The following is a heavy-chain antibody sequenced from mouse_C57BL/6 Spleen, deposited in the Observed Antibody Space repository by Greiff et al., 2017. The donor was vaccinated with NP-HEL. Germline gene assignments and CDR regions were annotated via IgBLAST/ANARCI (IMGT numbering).Heavy chain of an antibody. V-gene: IGHV1-50*01. J-gene: IGHJ2*01. CDR1: GYTFTSYW. D-gene: IGHD2-1*01. CDR3: VYGGNSFDY. CDR2: IDPSDSYT. Sequence: VQLQQPGAELVKPGASVKLSCKASGYTFTSYWMQWVKQRPGQGLEWIGEIDPSDSYTNYNQKFKGKATLTVDPSSSTAYMQLSSLTSEDSAVYYCVYGGNSFDYWGQGTTLTVSS.